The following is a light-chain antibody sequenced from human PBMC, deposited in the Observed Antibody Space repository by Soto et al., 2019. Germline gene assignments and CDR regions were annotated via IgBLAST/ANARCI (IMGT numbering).Light chain of an antibody. CDR3: CSYAGSSTVV. CDR1: FSDVGSYNL. J-gene: IGLJ2*01. CDR2: EDT. V-gene: IGLV2-23*01. Sequence: HSVLTQPASVSGSPGQSITISCTGTFSDVGSYNLVSWYQQHPGKAPKLMIYEDTKRPSGVSNRFSGSKSGYTASLTISGLQAEDEADYYCCSYAGSSTVVFGGGTKLTVL.